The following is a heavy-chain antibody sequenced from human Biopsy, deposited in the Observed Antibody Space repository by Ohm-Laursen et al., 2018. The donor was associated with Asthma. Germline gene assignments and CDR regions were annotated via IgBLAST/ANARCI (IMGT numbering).Heavy chain of an antibody. CDR1: GGSMTPTSHY. CDR3: ARRITIFGVVQKDHGMDA. D-gene: IGHD3-3*01. Sequence: SQTLSLTCTVSGGSMTPTSHYWDWIRQAPGKGLEWSGYISYGGKTSYNPSLKNRFTISRDTSKNQFSLRLTSVTAADTAVYFCARRITIFGVVQKDHGMDAWGQGTTVIVSS. J-gene: IGHJ6*02. CDR2: ISYGGKT. V-gene: IGHV4-39*01.